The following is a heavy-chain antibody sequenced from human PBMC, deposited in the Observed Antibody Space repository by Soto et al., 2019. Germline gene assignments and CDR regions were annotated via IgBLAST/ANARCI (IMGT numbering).Heavy chain of an antibody. CDR1: GFTFSSYA. CDR2: INGGGDST. J-gene: IGHJ4*02. CDR3: ARGWTFDL. D-gene: IGHD1-1*01. V-gene: IGHV3-23*01. Sequence: EGQLLESGGGLVQPGGSLRLSCAASGFTFSSYAMSWVRQAPGKGLERVAGINGGGDSTYFADSVRGRFTISRDNSKNTLFLQMNSLRAEDTAVYYCARGWTFDLWGQGTLVTVSS.